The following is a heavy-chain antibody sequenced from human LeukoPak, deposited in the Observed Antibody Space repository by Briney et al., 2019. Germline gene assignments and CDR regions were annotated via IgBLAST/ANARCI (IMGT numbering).Heavy chain of an antibody. V-gene: IGHV3-30*04. CDR3: ARDPERLAQGYFDV. Sequence: GRSLRLSCAASGFIFSSFAMHWVRQAPGKGLEWVAGMSYHGSHTYFADSVKGRFSISRDDSENTLYLRMNSLRVEDTAVYFCARDPERLAQGYFDVWGRGTLVTVSS. CDR1: GFIFSSFA. J-gene: IGHJ2*01. CDR2: MSYHGSHT.